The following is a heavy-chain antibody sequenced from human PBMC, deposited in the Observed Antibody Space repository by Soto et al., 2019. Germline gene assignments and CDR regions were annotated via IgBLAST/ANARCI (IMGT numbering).Heavy chain of an antibody. J-gene: IGHJ4*02. Sequence: QVQLQQWGAGLLKPSETLSLTCAVYGGSFSGYYWSWIRQPPGKGLEWIGEINHSGSTNYNPSLMSRGAISVYTPNTKFSLQRSSVPAAVTAVYSCARCKRATTVTTPKTNDYWGQGSLVTVSS. CDR3: ARCKRATTVTTPKTNDY. V-gene: IGHV4-34*01. D-gene: IGHD4-17*01. CDR2: INHSGST. CDR1: GGSFSGYY.